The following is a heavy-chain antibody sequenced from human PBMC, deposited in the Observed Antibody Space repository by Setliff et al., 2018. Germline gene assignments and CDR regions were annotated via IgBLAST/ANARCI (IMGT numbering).Heavy chain of an antibody. Sequence: ASVKVSCKASGYTFTGYYMHWVRQAPGQGLEWMGRINPNSGGTNYAQKFQGRVTMTRDTSISTAYMELSRLRSDDTAVYYCAKDGVGAKYYFDYWGQGTLVTVSS. J-gene: IGHJ4*02. CDR1: GYTFTGYY. D-gene: IGHD1-26*01. CDR2: INPNSGGT. CDR3: AKDGVGAKYYFDY. V-gene: IGHV1-2*06.